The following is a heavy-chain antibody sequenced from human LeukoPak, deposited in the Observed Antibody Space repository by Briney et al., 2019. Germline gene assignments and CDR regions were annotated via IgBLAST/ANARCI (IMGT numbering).Heavy chain of an antibody. J-gene: IGHJ3*02. CDR1: GASISTNTHY. CDR3: ARVTDLGDAFDI. Sequence: PSETLSLTCIVSGASISTNTHYWSWIRRPPGKGLEWIGYIYYSGSTNYNPSLKSRVTISVDTSKNQFSLKLSSVTAADTAVYYCARVTDLGDAFDIWGQGTMVTVSS. V-gene: IGHV4-61*01. CDR2: IYYSGST. D-gene: IGHD7-27*01.